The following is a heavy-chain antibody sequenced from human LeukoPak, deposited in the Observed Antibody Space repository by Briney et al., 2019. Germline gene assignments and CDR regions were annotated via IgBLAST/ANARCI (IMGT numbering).Heavy chain of an antibody. CDR1: GFIFSSYP. J-gene: IGHJ3*02. CDR2: IWYDGSSQ. D-gene: IGHD1-26*01. V-gene: IGHV3-33*06. CDR3: AKDLGLRGSPGPFEI. Sequence: GGSLRLSCAASGFIFSSYPIHWVRQAPGKGLEWEAAIWYDGSSQYYGESVKGRFTISRDNFKNPLYLQMNSLRADDTAVYYCAKDLGLRGSPGPFEIWGQGTMVTVSS.